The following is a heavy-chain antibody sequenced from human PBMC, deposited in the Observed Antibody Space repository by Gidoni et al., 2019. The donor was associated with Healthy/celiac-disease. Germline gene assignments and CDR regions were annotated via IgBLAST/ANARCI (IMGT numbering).Heavy chain of an antibody. CDR2: IWYDGSNK. Sequence: QVQLVEAGGGVVQPGRSRRLSCAASGFTFSSYGMHWVRPAPGKGLEWVAVIWYDGSNKYYADSVKGRFTISRDNSKNTLYLQMNSLRAEDTAVYYCARDPNFIAAVPWFDPWGQGTLVTVSS. CDR1: GFTFSSYG. D-gene: IGHD6-13*01. J-gene: IGHJ5*02. V-gene: IGHV3-33*01. CDR3: ARDPNFIAAVPWFDP.